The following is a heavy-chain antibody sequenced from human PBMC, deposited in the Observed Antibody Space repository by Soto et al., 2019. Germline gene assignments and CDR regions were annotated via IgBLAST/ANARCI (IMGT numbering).Heavy chain of an antibody. CDR2: IYWDDDK. J-gene: IGHJ5*02. V-gene: IGHV2-5*02. CDR1: GFSVSTSGVG. D-gene: IGHD2-15*01. CDR3: AHSWYCSGGSCYYSNWFDP. Sequence: QITLKESGPTLVKPTQTLTLTCTFSGFSVSTSGVGVGWIRQPPGKALEWLAVIYWDDDKRYSPSLKSRLTITKDPSKNQVVLTMTNMDPVDTAPYYCAHSWYCSGGSCYYSNWFDPWGQGTLVTVSS.